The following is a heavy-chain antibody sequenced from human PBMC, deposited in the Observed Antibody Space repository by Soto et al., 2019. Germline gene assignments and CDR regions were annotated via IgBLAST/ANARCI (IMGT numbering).Heavy chain of an antibody. CDR1: GASITSGGFH. V-gene: IGHV4-31*03. Sequence: VQLQESGPGLVEPSQTLSLICSVSGASITSGGFHWNWVRQRPGKGLEWIGYIYASGSTYSKPSLDSRFXFSFDXSKNQVSLRLISLTAADTAVYYCARDGGNYYYFAMDVWGQGTTVIVSS. D-gene: IGHD3-10*01. J-gene: IGHJ6*02. CDR3: ARDGGNYYYFAMDV. CDR2: IYASGST.